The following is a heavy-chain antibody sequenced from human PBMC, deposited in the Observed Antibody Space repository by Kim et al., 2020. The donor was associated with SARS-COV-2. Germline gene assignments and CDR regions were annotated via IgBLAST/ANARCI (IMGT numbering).Heavy chain of an antibody. D-gene: IGHD2-8*02. J-gene: IGHJ6*02. CDR2: ISGSGGST. CDR3: AKVRARLLGYYYYGMDV. V-gene: IGHV3-23*01. CDR1: GFTFSSYA. Sequence: GGSLRLSCAASGFTFSSYAMSWVRQAPGKGLEWVSAISGSGGSTYYADSVKGRFTISRDNSKNTLYLQMNSLRAEDTAVYYCAKVRARLLGYYYYGMDVWGQWTTVTVPS.